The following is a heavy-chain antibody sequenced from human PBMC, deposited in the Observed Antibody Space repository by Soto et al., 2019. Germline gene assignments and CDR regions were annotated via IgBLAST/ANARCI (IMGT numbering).Heavy chain of an antibody. CDR3: AKVPSADYYYYYMDV. J-gene: IGHJ6*03. V-gene: IGHV3-23*01. Sequence: GGSLRLSCAASGFTFSSYAMSWVRQAPGKGLEWVSAISGSGGSTYYADSVKGRFTISRDNSKNTLYLQMNSLRAEDTAVYYCAKVPSADYYYYYMDVWGKGTTVTVSS. CDR2: ISGSGGST. CDR1: GFTFSSYA.